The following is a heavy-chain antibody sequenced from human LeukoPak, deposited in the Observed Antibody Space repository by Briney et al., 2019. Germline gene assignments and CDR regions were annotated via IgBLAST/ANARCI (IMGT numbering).Heavy chain of an antibody. V-gene: IGHV3-48*03. J-gene: IGHJ6*02. D-gene: IGHD3-10*01. CDR1: GFTFSSYE. Sequence: PGGSLRLSCAASGFTFSSYEMNWVRQAPGKGLEWVSYISSSGSTIYYADSVKGRFTISRDNAKNSLYLQMNSLRAEDTAVYYCARRYYGSGMDVWGQGTTVTVSS. CDR3: ARRYYGSGMDV. CDR2: ISSSGSTI.